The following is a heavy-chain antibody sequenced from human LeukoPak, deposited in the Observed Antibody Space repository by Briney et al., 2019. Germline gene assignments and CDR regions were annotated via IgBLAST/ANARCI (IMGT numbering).Heavy chain of an antibody. CDR2: IDPSDSYA. D-gene: IGHD2-15*01. V-gene: IGHV5-10-1*01. Sequence: GESLKISCKGSGYSFTSYWISWVRQMPGKGLEWTGRIDPSDSYANYSPSLQGHVTISADKSISTAYLQWSSLKASDTAMYYCARVTTGYCSGGSCYPIDAFDIWGQGTMVTVSS. CDR3: ARVTTGYCSGGSCYPIDAFDI. J-gene: IGHJ3*02. CDR1: GYSFTSYW.